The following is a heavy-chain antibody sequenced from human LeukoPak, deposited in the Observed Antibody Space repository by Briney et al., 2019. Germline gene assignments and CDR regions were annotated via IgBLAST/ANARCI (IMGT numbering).Heavy chain of an antibody. Sequence: GGSLRLSCAASGFTFDDYAMHGVGQAQGKGGEGVSRINWNSGSIGYADSVKGRFTISKDNAKNSLYLQMNSLRSEGMALYYCAKGRDIQLWSTIDYWGQGTLVTVSS. CDR3: AKGRDIQLWSTIDY. D-gene: IGHD5-18*01. V-gene: IGHV3-9*03. CDR1: GFTFDDYA. J-gene: IGHJ4*02. CDR2: INWNSGSI.